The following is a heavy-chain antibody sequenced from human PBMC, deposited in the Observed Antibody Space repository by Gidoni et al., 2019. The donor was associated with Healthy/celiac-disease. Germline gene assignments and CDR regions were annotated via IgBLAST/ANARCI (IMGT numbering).Heavy chain of an antibody. D-gene: IGHD3-22*01. CDR2: ISSSGSTR. J-gene: IGHJ4*02. V-gene: IGHV3-48*03. CDR3: ARAFDDSSGLDY. Sequence: EVQLVESGGGLVQPGGSLRLSCAASGFPFSSYEMNWVRQAPGKGLEWVSYISSSGSTRYYADSVKGRFTISRDKAKNSLYLQMNSLRAEDTAVYYCARAFDDSSGLDYWGQGTLVTVSS. CDR1: GFPFSSYE.